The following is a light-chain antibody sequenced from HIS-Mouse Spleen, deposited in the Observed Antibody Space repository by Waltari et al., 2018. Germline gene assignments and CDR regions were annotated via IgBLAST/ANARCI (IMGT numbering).Light chain of an antibody. CDR2: EDS. Sequence: SYELTQPPSVSVSPGQTARITCSGDAFPKKYAYWYQQKSGQAPVHVIYEDSKRPSGSPERFSGSSSGTMATLTISGAQVEDEADYYCYSTDSSGNHRVFGGGTKLTVL. V-gene: IGLV3-10*01. CDR1: AFPKKY. J-gene: IGLJ2*01. CDR3: YSTDSSGNHRV.